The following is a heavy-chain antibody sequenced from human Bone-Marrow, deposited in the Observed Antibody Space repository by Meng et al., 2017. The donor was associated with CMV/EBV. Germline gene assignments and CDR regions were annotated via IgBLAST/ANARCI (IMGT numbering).Heavy chain of an antibody. CDR1: GYTFTGYY. Sequence: ASVKVSCKASGYTFTGYYMHWVRQAPGQGLEWMGWINPNSGGTNYAQKFQGRVTMTRDTSTSTVYMELSSLRSEDTAVYYCARDRYDFWSGDRYFAYWGQGTLVPVYS. D-gene: IGHD3-3*01. CDR2: INPNSGGT. J-gene: IGHJ4*02. V-gene: IGHV1-2*02. CDR3: ARDRYDFWSGDRYFAY.